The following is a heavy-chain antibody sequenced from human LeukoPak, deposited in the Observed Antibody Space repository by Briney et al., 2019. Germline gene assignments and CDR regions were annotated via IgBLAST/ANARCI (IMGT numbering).Heavy chain of an antibody. J-gene: IGHJ4*02. CDR3: ARDLGRWLQSLDY. Sequence: GGSLRLSCAASGFTFSRYSMNWVRQAPGKGLEWVSSISSGSSFMYYADSVKGRFTISRDNSKNTLYLQMNSLRAEDTAVYYCARDLGRWLQSLDYWGQGTLVTVSS. CDR1: GFTFSRYS. V-gene: IGHV3-21*01. CDR2: ISSGSSFM. D-gene: IGHD5-24*01.